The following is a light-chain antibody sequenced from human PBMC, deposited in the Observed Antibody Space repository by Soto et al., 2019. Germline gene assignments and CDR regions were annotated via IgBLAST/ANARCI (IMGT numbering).Light chain of an antibody. CDR2: GAF. CDR1: QSVSSSY. V-gene: IGKV3-20*01. CDR3: QQYVSSPT. Sequence: DIVLTQSPGTLSLSPGERATLSCRASQSVSSSYLAWYQLTPSQTPRLLIYGAFIRATGTPGRFSGSGSGADFPLTIARLEAEDFAVYYCQQYVSSPTFGQGTKVEIK. J-gene: IGKJ1*01.